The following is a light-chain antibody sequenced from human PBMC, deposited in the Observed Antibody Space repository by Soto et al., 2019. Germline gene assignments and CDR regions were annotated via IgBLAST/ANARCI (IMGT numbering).Light chain of an antibody. Sequence: DIPMTQSPSSLSASVGDRVTITCRASQSISNNLNWYQQKPGKAPKLLIYAASSLQNGVPSSFSGSGSGADFTLTISSLQPEDFATYYCQQTYSAPYSFGRGTRLEIK. CDR1: QSISNN. CDR3: QQTYSAPYS. CDR2: AAS. V-gene: IGKV1-39*01. J-gene: IGKJ2*01.